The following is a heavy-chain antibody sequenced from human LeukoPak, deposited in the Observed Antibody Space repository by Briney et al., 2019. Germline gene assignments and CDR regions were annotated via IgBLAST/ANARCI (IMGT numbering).Heavy chain of an antibody. J-gene: IGHJ6*02. CDR2: ISYDGSNK. Sequence: GGSLRLSCAASGFTFSSYAMPWVRQAPGKGLEWVAVISYDGSNKYYADSVKGRFTISRDNSKNTLYLQMNSLRAEDTAVYYCARYRYNWNYYYYYGMDVWGQGTTVTVSS. D-gene: IGHD1-20*01. CDR1: GFTFSSYA. V-gene: IGHV3-30-3*01. CDR3: ARYRYNWNYYYYYGMDV.